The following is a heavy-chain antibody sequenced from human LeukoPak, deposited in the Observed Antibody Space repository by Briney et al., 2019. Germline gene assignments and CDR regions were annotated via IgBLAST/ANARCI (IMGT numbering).Heavy chain of an antibody. V-gene: IGHV4-34*01. CDR1: GGSFSGYY. CDR3: ARRSTAMVTTYYYYYMDV. Sequence: PSETLSLTCAVYGGSFSGYYWSWIRQPPGKGLEWIGEINHSGSTNYNPSLKSRVTISVDTSKNQFSLKLSSVTAADTAVYYCARRSTAMVTTYYYYYMDVWGKGTTVTVPS. CDR2: INHSGST. J-gene: IGHJ6*03. D-gene: IGHD5-18*01.